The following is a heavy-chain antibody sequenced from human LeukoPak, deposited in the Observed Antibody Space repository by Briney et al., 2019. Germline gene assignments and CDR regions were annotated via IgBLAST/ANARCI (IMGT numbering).Heavy chain of an antibody. CDR3: AREGAEGDYFDY. CDR2: MNPNSGNT. CDR1: GYTFTSYD. Sequence: ASVKVSCKASGYTFTSYDINWVRQATGQGPEWMGWMNPNSGNTGYAQKFQGRVTITRNTSISTAYMELSSLRSDDTAVYYCAREGAEGDYFDYWGQGTLVTVSS. D-gene: IGHD3-16*01. J-gene: IGHJ4*02. V-gene: IGHV1-8*03.